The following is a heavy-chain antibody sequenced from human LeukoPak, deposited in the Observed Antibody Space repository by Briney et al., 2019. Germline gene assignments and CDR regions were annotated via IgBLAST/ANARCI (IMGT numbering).Heavy chain of an antibody. CDR2: ISGTGSRI. V-gene: IGHV3-23*01. Sequence: GGSLRLSCAASGFTFDNYAMNWVRQAPGKGLEWVSTISGTGSRIYYADSVKGRFIISRDNSKNTFYLQMNSLRAEDTALYHCAKDLGDILSGYWGMDVWGQGTTVTVSS. J-gene: IGHJ6*02. D-gene: IGHD3-9*01. CDR1: GFTFDNYA. CDR3: AKDLGDILSGYWGMDV.